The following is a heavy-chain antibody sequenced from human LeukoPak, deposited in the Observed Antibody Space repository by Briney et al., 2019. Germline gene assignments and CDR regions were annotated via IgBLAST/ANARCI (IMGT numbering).Heavy chain of an antibody. D-gene: IGHD4-23*01. J-gene: IGHJ4*02. CDR2: IYNSGST. CDR3: ARAPTTVVTPYYFDY. V-gene: IGHV4-59*01. CDR1: GGSISSYY. Sequence: SETLSLTCTVSGGSISSYYWSWIRQPPGKGLGWIGYIYNSGSTNHNPSLKSRVTISLDTSKNQFSLKLSSVTAADTAVYYCARAPTTVVTPYYFDYWGQGTLVTVSS.